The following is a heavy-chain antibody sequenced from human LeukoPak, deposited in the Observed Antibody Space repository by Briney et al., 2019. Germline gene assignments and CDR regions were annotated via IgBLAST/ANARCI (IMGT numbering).Heavy chain of an antibody. D-gene: IGHD1-26*01. Sequence: GASVKASCKASGGTFSSYAISWVRQAPGQGLEWMGGIIPIFSTANYAQKFQGRVTITADESTSTAYMELSSLRSEDTAVYYCARTGSLGTRYYFDYWGQGTLVTVSS. CDR1: GGTFSSYA. J-gene: IGHJ4*02. CDR2: IIPIFSTA. CDR3: ARTGSLGTRYYFDY. V-gene: IGHV1-69*13.